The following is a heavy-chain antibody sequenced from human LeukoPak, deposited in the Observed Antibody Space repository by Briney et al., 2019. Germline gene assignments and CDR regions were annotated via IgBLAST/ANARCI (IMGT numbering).Heavy chain of an antibody. CDR2: IYYSGST. CDR1: GGSISSYY. Sequence: PSETLSLTCTVSGGSISSYYWSWIRQPPGKGLEWIGYIYYSGSTNYNPSLKSRVTISVDTSKNQFSLKLSSVTAADTAVYYCPREPSKYYDSSGYSYDAFDIWGQGTMVTVSS. D-gene: IGHD3-22*01. J-gene: IGHJ3*02. CDR3: PREPSKYYDSSGYSYDAFDI. V-gene: IGHV4-59*01.